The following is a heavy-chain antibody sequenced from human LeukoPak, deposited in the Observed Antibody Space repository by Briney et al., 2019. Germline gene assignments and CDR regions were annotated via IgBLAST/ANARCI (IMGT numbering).Heavy chain of an antibody. Sequence: ASVNVSCKTSGYTFTSYGISWVRQAPGQGLEWMGWISAYNGNTNYAQKLQSRVAMTTDTSTSTAYMELRSLRSDDTAVYYCARSPGSIAVAGTGDYWGQGTLVTVSS. D-gene: IGHD6-19*01. V-gene: IGHV1-18*01. CDR1: GYTFTSYG. CDR3: ARSPGSIAVAGTGDY. CDR2: ISAYNGNT. J-gene: IGHJ4*02.